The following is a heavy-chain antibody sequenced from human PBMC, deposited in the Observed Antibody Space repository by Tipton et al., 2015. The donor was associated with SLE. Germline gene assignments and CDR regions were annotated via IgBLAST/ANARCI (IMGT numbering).Heavy chain of an antibody. Sequence: TLSLTCTVSGGSISSYYWSWIRPPPGKGMEWIGYIYYSGSTNCNPSLQSRVTISVDTSKNQFSLKLSSVTAADTAVYYCARPDDSGSYAFDIWGQGTMVTVSS. CDR2: IYYSGST. V-gene: IGHV4-59*01. CDR3: ARPDDSGSYAFDI. D-gene: IGHD3-10*01. J-gene: IGHJ3*02. CDR1: GGSISSYY.